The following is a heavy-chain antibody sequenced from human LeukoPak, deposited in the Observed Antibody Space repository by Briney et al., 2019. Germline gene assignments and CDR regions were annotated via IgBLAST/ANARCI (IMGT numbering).Heavy chain of an antibody. D-gene: IGHD3-22*01. J-gene: IGHJ4*02. CDR1: GGSFSGYY. V-gene: IGHV4-34*01. CDR3: ARAAIVALGY. CDR2: INHSGST. Sequence: SETLSLTCAVYGGSFSGYYWSWIRQPPGKGLEWIGEINHSGSTNYNPPLKSRVTISVDTSKNQFSLKLSSVTAADTAVYYCARAAIVALGYWGQGTLVTVS.